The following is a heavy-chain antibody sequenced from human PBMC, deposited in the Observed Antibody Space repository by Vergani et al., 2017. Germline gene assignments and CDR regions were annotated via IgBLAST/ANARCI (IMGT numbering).Heavy chain of an antibody. J-gene: IGHJ6*02. D-gene: IGHD3-16*01. CDR1: GYTFTGYY. CDR2: INPNSGGT. Sequence: QVQLVQSGAEVKKPGASVKVSCKASGYTFTGYYMHWVRQAPGQGLEWMGWINPNSGGTNYAQKFQGRVTMTRDTSISTAYMELSRLRSDDTAVYYCARESLVGGESFYYYGMDVWGQGTTVTVSS. CDR3: ARESLVGGESFYYYGMDV. V-gene: IGHV1-2*02.